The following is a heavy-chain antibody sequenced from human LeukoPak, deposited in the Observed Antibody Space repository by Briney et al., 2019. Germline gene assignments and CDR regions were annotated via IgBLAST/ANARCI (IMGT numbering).Heavy chain of an antibody. D-gene: IGHD6-19*01. CDR3: AKPISGGLAVTADWFAP. Sequence: GGSLRLSCEASGFAFSFFAMSWLRQAPGKGLEWVSTINANSGTRSYAASVRGRFTISRDKSKNTLYLQLNTLRADDTAVYYCAKPISGGLAVTADWFAPWGQGTLVVVSS. CDR2: INANSGTR. CDR1: GFAFSFFA. J-gene: IGHJ5*01. V-gene: IGHV3-23*01.